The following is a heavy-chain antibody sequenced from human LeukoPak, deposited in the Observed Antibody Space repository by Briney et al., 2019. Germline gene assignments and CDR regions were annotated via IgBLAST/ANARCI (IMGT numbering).Heavy chain of an antibody. CDR1: GGSISSYY. V-gene: IGHV4-59*01. CDR3: ARVGRGGRVSSSWSIDY. CDR2: IYYSGST. Sequence: SETLSLTCTVSGGSISSYYWSWIRQPPGKGLEWIGHIYYSGSTNYNPSLKSRVTISVDTSKNQFSLKLSSVTAADTAVYYCARVGRGGRVSSSWSIDYWGQGTLVTVSS. D-gene: IGHD6-13*01. J-gene: IGHJ4*02.